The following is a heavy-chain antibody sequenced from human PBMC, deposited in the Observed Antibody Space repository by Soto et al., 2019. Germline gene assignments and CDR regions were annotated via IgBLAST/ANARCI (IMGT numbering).Heavy chain of an antibody. D-gene: IGHD4-17*01. J-gene: IGHJ4*02. V-gene: IGHV3-15*07. Sequence: EVQLVESGGGLVKPGGSLRLSFAVSGFPFSNAWMNWVRQAPGKGLEWVGRIKRKTDGATTDYAAPVKGRFTISRDDSKNTLYLQMNSLTTEDTAMYYCTTDEDYGDYYFDYWGQGTLVTVSS. CDR2: IKRKTDGATT. CDR3: TTDEDYGDYYFDY. CDR1: GFPFSNAW.